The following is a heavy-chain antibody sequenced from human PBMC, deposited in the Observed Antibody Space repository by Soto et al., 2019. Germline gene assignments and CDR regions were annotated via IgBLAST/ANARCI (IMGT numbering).Heavy chain of an antibody. CDR1: GYTFTGYY. V-gene: IGHV1-2*02. J-gene: IGHJ4*02. D-gene: IGHD4-17*01. CDR3: ARGIQVTRATTRGVDC. Sequence: QVQLVQSGAEVKKPGASVKVSCKASGYTFTGYYMHWVRQAPGQGLEWMGWINPNSGGTNHAQKFQGRVTMTSETSISTAYKVLSRLRCNDTAVYYCARGIQVTRATTRGVDCWGQGTLVTVSS. CDR2: INPNSGGT.